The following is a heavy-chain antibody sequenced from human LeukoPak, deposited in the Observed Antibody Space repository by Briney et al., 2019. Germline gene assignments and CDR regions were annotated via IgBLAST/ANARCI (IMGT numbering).Heavy chain of an antibody. Sequence: ASVKVSCKASGYTFTSYDINWVRQATGQGLEWMGWMNPNSGNTGYAQKFQGRVTMTRDTSISTAYMELSRLRSDDAAVYYCARAIFWRFDYWGQGTLVTVSS. CDR2: MNPNSGNT. CDR1: GYTFTSYD. V-gene: IGHV1-8*01. CDR3: ARAIFWRFDY. J-gene: IGHJ4*02. D-gene: IGHD3-9*01.